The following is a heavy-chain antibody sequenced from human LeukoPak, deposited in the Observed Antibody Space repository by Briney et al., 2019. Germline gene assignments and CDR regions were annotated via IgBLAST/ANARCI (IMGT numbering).Heavy chain of an antibody. D-gene: IGHD5-18*01. V-gene: IGHV1-46*01. CDR2: INPTGGST. CDR1: GYTFTSYY. CDR3: ARDGYSYGYGDY. J-gene: IGHJ4*02. Sequence: VASVKVSCKASGYTFTSYYMHWVRQAPGQGLEWMGLINPTGGSTGYAQKFQGRVTMTRDTSISTAYMELSRLRSDDTAVYYCARDGYSYGYGDYWGQGTLVTVSS.